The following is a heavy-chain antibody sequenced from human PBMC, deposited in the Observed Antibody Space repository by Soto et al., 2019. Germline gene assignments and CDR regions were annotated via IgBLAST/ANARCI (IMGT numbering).Heavy chain of an antibody. D-gene: IGHD3-3*01. CDR3: TRPQIFGRKSNWFDP. CDR1: GGSFSGYC. J-gene: IGHJ5*02. CDR2: INHSGST. Sequence: SETLSLTCAVDGGSFSGYCWSWIRLNTGKGLEWIGEINHSGSTNYNPSLKSRVTISVDTSKNQFSLKLSSVTAADTAVYYCTRPQIFGRKSNWFDPWGQGTLVTVSS. V-gene: IGHV4-34*01.